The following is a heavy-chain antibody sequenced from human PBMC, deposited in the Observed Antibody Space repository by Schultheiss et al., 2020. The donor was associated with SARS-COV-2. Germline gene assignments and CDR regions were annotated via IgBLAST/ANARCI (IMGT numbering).Heavy chain of an antibody. V-gene: IGHV3-7*01. CDR2: IKQDGSEE. CDR3: ARAPTHYYYYMDV. J-gene: IGHJ6*03. CDR1: GFTFSTYG. Sequence: GGSLRLSCAAFGFTFSTYGMHWVRQAPGKGLEWVANIKQDGSEEDYVASVKGRFIISRDNARNSLHLQMDNLRAEDTAVYYCARAPTHYYYYMDVWGKGTTVTVSS.